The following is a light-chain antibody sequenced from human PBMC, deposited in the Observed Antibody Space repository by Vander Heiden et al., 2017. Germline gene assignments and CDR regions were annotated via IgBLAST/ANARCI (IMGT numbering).Light chain of an antibody. V-gene: IGLV3-1*01. J-gene: IGLJ2*01. CDR2: QDS. CDR3: QAWDSSNVV. CDR1: KLGDKY. Sequence: SYELTQPPSVPVSPGQTASITCSGDKLGDKYACWYQQKPGQSPVLVIYQDSKLPSGIPERFSGSNSGNTATLTISGTQAMDEADYYCQAWDSSNVVFGGGTKLTVL.